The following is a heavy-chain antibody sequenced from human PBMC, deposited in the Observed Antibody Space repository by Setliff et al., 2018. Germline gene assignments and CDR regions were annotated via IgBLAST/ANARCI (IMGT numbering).Heavy chain of an antibody. V-gene: IGHV1-18*01. CDR1: GYSFSDSA. CDR2: ISVYSGNA. J-gene: IGHJ3*02. CDR3: ARDLNRWFGEFAFDI. D-gene: IGHD3-10*01. Sequence: ASVKVSCKASGYSFSDSAVNWVRQAPGQGLEWVGWISVYSGNAYYAQKLQDRVTLTTYTSTTTAYLELRSLRPDDTAVYYCARDLNRWFGEFAFDIWGQGTMVTVSS.